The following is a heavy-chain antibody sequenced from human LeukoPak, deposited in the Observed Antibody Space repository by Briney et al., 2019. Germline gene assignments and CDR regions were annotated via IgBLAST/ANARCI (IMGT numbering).Heavy chain of an antibody. J-gene: IGHJ4*02. V-gene: IGHV4-31*03. Sequence: PSETLSLTCTVSGGSISSGGYYWSWIRQPPGKGLEWIGYIYYSGSTYYNPSLKSRVTISVDTSKNQFSLKLSSVTAADTAVYYCARNLYYYGSGSYSYYFDYWGQGTLVTVSS. D-gene: IGHD3-10*01. CDR2: IYYSGST. CDR1: GGSISSGGYY. CDR3: ARNLYYYGSGSYSYYFDY.